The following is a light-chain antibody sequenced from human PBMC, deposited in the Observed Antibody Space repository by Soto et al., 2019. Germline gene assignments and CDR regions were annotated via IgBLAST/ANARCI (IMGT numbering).Light chain of an antibody. CDR2: TDN. CDR1: NSNIGSHT. CDR3: SAWDYSREAWV. V-gene: IGLV1-44*01. Sequence: QSVLTQQPSASGTPGQRVTISCSGSNSNIGSHTVHWYQQLPGTAPKLLIYTDNQRPSVVPNRFSDSKSGTSASLAISGLQSEYEDEYDCSAWDYSREAWVFGGGTKVTVL. J-gene: IGLJ3*02.